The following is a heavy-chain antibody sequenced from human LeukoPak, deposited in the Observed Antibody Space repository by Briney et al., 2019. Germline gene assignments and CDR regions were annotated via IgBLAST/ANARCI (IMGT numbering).Heavy chain of an antibody. CDR1: GYTFTSYG. J-gene: IGHJ4*02. V-gene: IGHV1-18*01. CDR2: ISAYNGNT. CDR3: TTSGFGSSWYDF. Sequence: ASVKVSCKASGYTFTSYGISWVRQAPGQGLEWMGWISAYNGNTNYAQKLQGRVTMTTDTSTSTAYMELRSLRSDDTAVYFCTTSGFGSSWYDFWGQGTVVTVSS. D-gene: IGHD6-13*01.